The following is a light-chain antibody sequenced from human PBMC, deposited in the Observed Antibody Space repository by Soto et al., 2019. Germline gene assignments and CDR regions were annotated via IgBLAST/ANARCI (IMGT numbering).Light chain of an antibody. CDR3: QKVHDYPIT. Sequence: DLQLTQSPSFLSASLGDSVTVTCRSSQDISSYLAWYQQKTGKAPKILIYGESTLQSGVPQRFGGSGSGTALNLTISRLQPEDFATYFCQKVHDYPITFGGGTKVDIK. J-gene: IGKJ4*01. CDR1: QDISSY. V-gene: IGKV1-9*01. CDR2: GES.